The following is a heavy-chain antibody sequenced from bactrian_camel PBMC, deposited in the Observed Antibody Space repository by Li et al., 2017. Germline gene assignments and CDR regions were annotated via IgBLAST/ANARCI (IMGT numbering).Heavy chain of an antibody. J-gene: IGHJ4*01. D-gene: IGHD3*01. CDR1: GATHMSSFC. CDR3: AVSRMGGSCLGLPYHY. V-gene: IGHV3S59*01. CDR2: IRRSGGET. Sequence: VQLVESGGGSVQAGGSLRVSCEASGATHMSSFCMGWFRLPPGRAPAEREGIAAIRRSGGETWYAGSVKGRFTISADNAKNTLYLQMNSLKVEDAGMYYCAVSRMGGSCLGLPYHYWGQGTQVTVSS.